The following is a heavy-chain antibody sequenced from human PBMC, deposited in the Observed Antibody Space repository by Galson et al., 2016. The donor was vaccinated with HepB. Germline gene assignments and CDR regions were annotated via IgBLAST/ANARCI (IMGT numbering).Heavy chain of an antibody. J-gene: IGHJ4*02. CDR3: ARQTTFGVVTYFDL. V-gene: IGHV4-59*01. Sequence: LTCTISGGSIRNYFWSWIRQPPGKGLEWIGYIAYNGRTNYNPSLKSRVIISMDTSKNYFPLRLSSVAAADTAVYYCARQTTFGVVTYFDLWGQGTLVTVSS. CDR1: GGSIRNYF. D-gene: IGHD3-3*01. CDR2: IAYNGRT.